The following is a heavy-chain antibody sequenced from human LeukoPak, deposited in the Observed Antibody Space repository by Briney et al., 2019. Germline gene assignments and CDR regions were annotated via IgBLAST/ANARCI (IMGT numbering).Heavy chain of an antibody. CDR1: GGSITTTNY. CDR2: ISLAGRT. V-gene: IGHV4-4*02. D-gene: IGHD5-24*01. J-gene: IGHJ5*02. CDR3: ARHFRRRDGYVTHFDP. Sequence: SETLSLTCGVSGGSITTTNYWSWVRQPPGGGLEWIGEISLAGRTRYNPSLKSRVNISVDTSKNQFSLKLSSVTAADTAVYYCARHFRRRDGYVTHFDPWGQGTLVTVSS.